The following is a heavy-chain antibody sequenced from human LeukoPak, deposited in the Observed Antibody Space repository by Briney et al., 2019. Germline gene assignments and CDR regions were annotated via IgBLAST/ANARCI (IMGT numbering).Heavy chain of an antibody. D-gene: IGHD3-22*01. CDR1: GGTFNSYA. V-gene: IGHV1-69*13. J-gene: IGHJ4*02. Sequence: SVKVSCKASGGTFNSYAISWVRQAPGQGLEWMGGIIPIFGTANYAQKFQGRVTITADESTSTAYMELSSLRSEDTAVYYCARSLTGYYDSSGFWGQGTLVTVSS. CDR3: ARSLTGYYDSSGF. CDR2: IIPIFGTA.